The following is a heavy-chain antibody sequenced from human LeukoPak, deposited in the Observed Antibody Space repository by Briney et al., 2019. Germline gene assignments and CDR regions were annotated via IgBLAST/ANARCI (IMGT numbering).Heavy chain of an antibody. CDR1: GGSFSGYY. CDR2: INHSGST. J-gene: IGHJ4*02. CDR3: ARSSWLRYDY. V-gene: IGHV4-34*01. D-gene: IGHD5-12*01. Sequence: SVTLSLTCAVYGGSFSGYYWSWIRQPPGKGLEWIGEINHSGSTNYNPSLKSRVTISVDTSKNQFSLKLSSVTAADTAVYYCARSSWLRYDYWGQRNLVTVSS.